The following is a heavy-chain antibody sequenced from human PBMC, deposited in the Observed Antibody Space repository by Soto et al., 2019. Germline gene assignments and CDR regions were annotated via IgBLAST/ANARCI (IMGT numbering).Heavy chain of an antibody. D-gene: IGHD6-19*01. Sequence: QVQLVQSGAEVKKPGSSVKVSCKASGGTFSNYAISWVRQAPGQGLEWMGGITPFFGTANYAQKFQGRGTITADESMSTAYMELSRLRSEDTAVYYCAQTLGSAVAGPGRFDLWGRGTLVTVSS. CDR2: ITPFFGTA. CDR3: AQTLGSAVAGPGRFDL. V-gene: IGHV1-69*12. CDR1: GGTFSNYA. J-gene: IGHJ2*01.